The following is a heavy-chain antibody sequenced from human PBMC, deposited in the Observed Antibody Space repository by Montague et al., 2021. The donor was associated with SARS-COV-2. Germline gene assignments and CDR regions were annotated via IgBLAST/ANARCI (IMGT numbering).Heavy chain of an antibody. V-gene: IGHV4-31*03. CDR3: ARALSITIFGVVGSFDY. CDR2: IYYSGST. J-gene: IGHJ4*02. CDR1: GGSISSGGYY. D-gene: IGHD3-3*01. Sequence: TLSLTCTVSGGSISSGGYYWSWIRQHPGKGLEWIGYIYYSGSTYYNPSLKSRVTISVDTSKNQFSLKLSPVTAADTAVYYCARALSITIFGVVGSFDYWGQGTLVTVSS.